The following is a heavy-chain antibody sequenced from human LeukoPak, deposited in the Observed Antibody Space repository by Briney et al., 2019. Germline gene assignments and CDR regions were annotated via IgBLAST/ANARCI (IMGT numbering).Heavy chain of an antibody. V-gene: IGHV4-61*08. CDR1: GGSISSGGYY. CDR3: ARRTANYYGSGSYYVLDY. D-gene: IGHD3-10*01. Sequence: PSETLSLTCTVSGGSISSGGYYWSWIRQHPGKGLEWIGYIYYSGSTNYNPSLKSRVTISVDTSKNQFSLKLSSVTAADTAVYYCARRTANYYGSGSYYVLDYWGQGTLVTVSS. J-gene: IGHJ4*02. CDR2: IYYSGST.